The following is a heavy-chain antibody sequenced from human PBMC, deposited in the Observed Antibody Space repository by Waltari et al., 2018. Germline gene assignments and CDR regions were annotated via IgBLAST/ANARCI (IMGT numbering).Heavy chain of an antibody. CDR1: GFTFSSSA. CDR3: ARDGDYGGLYYFDY. D-gene: IGHD3-10*01. Sequence: QVQLVESGGGVVQPGRSLRLSCAAPGFTFSSSALPWVRTAPGKGLEWVAVISYDGSNKYYADSVKGRFTISRDNSKNTLYLQMNSLRAEDTAVYYCARDGDYGGLYYFDYWGQGTLVTVSS. J-gene: IGHJ4*02. V-gene: IGHV3-30-3*01. CDR2: ISYDGSNK.